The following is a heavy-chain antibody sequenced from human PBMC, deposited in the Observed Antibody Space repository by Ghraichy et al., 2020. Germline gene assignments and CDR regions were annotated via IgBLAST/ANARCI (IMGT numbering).Heavy chain of an antibody. CDR2: IIPLFGTA. J-gene: IGHJ3*02. Sequence: SVKGACKASGAPFGRYAISLVRQAPGPGLEWMGGIIPLFGTANYAQKFQGRVTITADKSTSPAYMELGSLRSEDTAVDYCARDTDYYDMSGYYSGGAFEIWGQGTMDNVAS. D-gene: IGHD3-22*01. CDR1: GAPFGRYA. V-gene: IGHV1-69*06. CDR3: ARDTDYYDMSGYYSGGAFEI.